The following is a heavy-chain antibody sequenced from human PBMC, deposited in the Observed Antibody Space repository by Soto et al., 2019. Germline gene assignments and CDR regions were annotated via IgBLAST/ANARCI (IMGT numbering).Heavy chain of an antibody. Sequence: EVQLVESGGGVVRPGGSLRLSCAASGFTFDDYGMSWVRQAPGKGLEWVSGINWNGGRTGYADSVKGRFTTSRDNAKTSLYLQMPSLRAEDTALYSSARLSTSGWYGPGRYWGQGTLVTVSS. CDR3: ARLSTSGWYGPGRY. CDR2: INWNGGRT. CDR1: GFTFDDYG. D-gene: IGHD6-19*01. J-gene: IGHJ4*02. V-gene: IGHV3-20*04.